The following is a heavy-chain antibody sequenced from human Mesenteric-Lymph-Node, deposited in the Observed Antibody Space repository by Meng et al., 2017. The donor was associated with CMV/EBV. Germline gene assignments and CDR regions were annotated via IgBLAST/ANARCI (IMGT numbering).Heavy chain of an antibody. V-gene: IGHV3-21*01. CDR1: GFTFSSYS. CDR3: ATILAARQDGDY. Sequence: SCADSGFTFSSYSMNWVRQAPGEGLEWVSSISSSSSYIYYADSVKGRFTISRDNAKNSLYLQMNSLRAEDTAVYYCATILAARQDGDYWGQGTLVTVSS. D-gene: IGHD6-6*01. CDR2: ISSSSSYI. J-gene: IGHJ4*02.